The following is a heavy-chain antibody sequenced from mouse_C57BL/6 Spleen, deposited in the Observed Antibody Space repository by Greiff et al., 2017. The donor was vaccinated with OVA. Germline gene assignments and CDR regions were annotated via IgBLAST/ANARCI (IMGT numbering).Heavy chain of an antibody. J-gene: IGHJ2*01. CDR1: GFTFSDYY. Sequence: EVKLVESEGGLVQPGSSMKLSCTASGFTFSDYYMAWVRQVPEKGLEWVANINYDGSSTYYLDSLKSRFIISRDNAKNILYLQMSSLKSEDTATYYCARGYDGYYGYWGQGTTLTVAT. V-gene: IGHV5-16*01. CDR2: INYDGSST. D-gene: IGHD2-3*01. CDR3: ARGYDGYYGY.